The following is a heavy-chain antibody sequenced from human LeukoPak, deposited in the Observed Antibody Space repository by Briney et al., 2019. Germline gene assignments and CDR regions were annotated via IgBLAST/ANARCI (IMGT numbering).Heavy chain of an antibody. J-gene: IGHJ4*02. V-gene: IGHV4-4*07. D-gene: IGHD6-19*01. Sequence: PSETLSLTCTVSGGSISSYYWSWIRQPAGKGLEWIGRIYTSGSTNYNPSFKSRVTMSVDTSKNQFSLKLSSVTAADTAVYYCARDGDSSGWTRSDYWGQGTLVIVSS. CDR1: GGSISSYY. CDR3: ARDGDSSGWTRSDY. CDR2: IYTSGST.